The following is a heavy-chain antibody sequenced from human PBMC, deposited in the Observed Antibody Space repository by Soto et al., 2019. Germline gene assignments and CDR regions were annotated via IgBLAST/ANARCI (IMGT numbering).Heavy chain of an antibody. CDR1: GGSISSGGYS. V-gene: IGHV4-30-2*01. J-gene: IGHJ2*01. CDR2: SYHSGST. Sequence: LQLQESGSGLVKPSQTLSLTCAVAGGSISSGGYSWSWILQPPGKGLEWLGYSYHSGSTYYNPSITSRVTITVDRSKNQFSLKLSSVTAADTAVYYCARDPGLWGRGTLVTVSS. CDR3: ARDPGL.